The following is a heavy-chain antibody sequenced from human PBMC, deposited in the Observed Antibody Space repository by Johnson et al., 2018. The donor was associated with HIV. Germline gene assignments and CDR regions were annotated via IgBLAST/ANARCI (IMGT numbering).Heavy chain of an antibody. CDR1: GLNFSDYG. CDR2: ISFDGSNE. V-gene: IGHV3-30*04. Sequence: QVQLVESGGGVVQPGRSVRLSCVVSGLNFSDYGMHWVRQAPGKGLEWVAVISFDGSNEYYADSVKGRFTISRDNSKKTWYLQMNSLRAEDTALYYCAKDRLAVASPGEAFEIWGQGTMVTVSS. D-gene: IGHD6-19*01. J-gene: IGHJ3*02. CDR3: AKDRLAVASPGEAFEI.